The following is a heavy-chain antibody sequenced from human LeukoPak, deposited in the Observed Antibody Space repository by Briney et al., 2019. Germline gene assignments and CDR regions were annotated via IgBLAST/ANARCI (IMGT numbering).Heavy chain of an antibody. Sequence: QPGGSLRLSCAASGFTFNTHHMHWVRQAPGKGLEWVAFIRYDGSNAYYADSVRGRFTISRDNSENKVYLRLNSLRTEDTAVYYCAQDWNWGFGHWGQGSLVTVSS. D-gene: IGHD7-27*01. J-gene: IGHJ4*02. CDR3: AQDWNWGFGH. CDR1: GFTFNTHH. CDR2: IRYDGSNA. V-gene: IGHV3-30*02.